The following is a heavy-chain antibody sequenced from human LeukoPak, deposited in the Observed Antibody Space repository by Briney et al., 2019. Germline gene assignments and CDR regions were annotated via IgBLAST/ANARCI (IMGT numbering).Heavy chain of an antibody. J-gene: IGHJ6*04. V-gene: IGHV4-39*07. D-gene: IGHD3-22*01. CDR1: GGSISRSSYY. Sequence: SETLSLTCTVSGGSISRSSYYWGWIRQPPGKGLEWIGSIYYSGSTYYNPSLKSRVTISVDTSKNQFSLKLSSVTAADTAVYYCARRAREPYSSYSSGFPVVDVWGKGTTVTVSS. CDR2: IYYSGST. CDR3: ARRAREPYSSYSSGFPVVDV.